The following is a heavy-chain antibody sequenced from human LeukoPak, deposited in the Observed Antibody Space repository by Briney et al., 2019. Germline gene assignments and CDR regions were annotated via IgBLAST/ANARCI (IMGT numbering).Heavy chain of an antibody. V-gene: IGHV3-30*03. D-gene: IGHD5-12*01. CDR2: ISYDGSNK. CDR3: ARDLYGGYSNDY. CDR1: GFTFSSYG. J-gene: IGHJ4*02. Sequence: PGGPLRLACAASGFTFSSYGMHWVRQAPGKGLEWVAVISYDGSNKYYADSVKGRFTISKDNAKNSLYLQMNSLRAEDTAVYYCARDLYGGYSNDYWGQGTLVTVSS.